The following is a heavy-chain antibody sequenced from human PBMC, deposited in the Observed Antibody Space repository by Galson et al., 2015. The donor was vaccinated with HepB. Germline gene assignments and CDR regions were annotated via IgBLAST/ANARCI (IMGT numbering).Heavy chain of an antibody. D-gene: IGHD2-15*01. CDR1: GYSFRLHG. CDR2: IGSDNGET. J-gene: IGHJ4*01. Sequence: SVKVSCKASGYSFRLHGISWVRQAPGQGLEWLGWIGSDNGETKYTEKFQGRVTMTTDISMSTSYMELRSLRSDDTAVYYCARAVLGSLYGDFDYWGQGTLITVSS. V-gene: IGHV1-18*04. CDR3: ARAVLGSLYGDFDY.